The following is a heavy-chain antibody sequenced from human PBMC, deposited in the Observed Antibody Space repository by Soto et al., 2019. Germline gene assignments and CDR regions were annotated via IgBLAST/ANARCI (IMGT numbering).Heavy chain of an antibody. Sequence: QVTLKESGPVLVKPTETLTLTCTVSGFSLSNAKVGVSWIRQPPGKALEWLAHIVSNDEKSYRTSLKSRLTISKDTSKSQVVLTMTNMDPVDTATYYCALIPGYCSSTRCYYSYYYYYMDVWGKGTTVTVSS. J-gene: IGHJ6*03. CDR3: ALIPGYCSSTRCYYSYYYYYMDV. D-gene: IGHD2-2*03. CDR2: IVSNDEK. V-gene: IGHV2-26*01. CDR1: GFSLSNAKVG.